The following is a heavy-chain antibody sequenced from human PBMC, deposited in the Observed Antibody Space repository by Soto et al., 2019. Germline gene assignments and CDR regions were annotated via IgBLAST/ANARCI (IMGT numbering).Heavy chain of an antibody. CDR3: ARDRQQVGAAGYFDY. CDR2: IIPIFGTA. CDR1: GGTFSSYA. J-gene: IGHJ4*02. V-gene: IGHV1-69*01. D-gene: IGHD6-13*01. Sequence: QVQLVQSGAEVKKPGSSVKVSCKASGGTFSSYAISWVRQAPGQGLEWMGGIIPIFGTANYAQKFQGRVTITADESTSTADMELSSLRSEDTAVYYGARDRQQVGAAGYFDYWGQGTLVTVSS.